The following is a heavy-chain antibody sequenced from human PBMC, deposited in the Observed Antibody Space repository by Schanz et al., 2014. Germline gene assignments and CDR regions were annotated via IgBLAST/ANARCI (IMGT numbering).Heavy chain of an antibody. V-gene: IGHV3-21*06. Sequence: EVQLVESGGGLVKPGGSLRLYCTASGFSFDSYNMNWVRQSPGKGLEWVAFLSFDSRHIYYADSVKGRFTRKREKEKSHLHPQRTRMPEEEKEVYYCARDGVAATTDFEYWGQGALVTVSS. CDR1: GFSFDSYN. J-gene: IGHJ4*02. CDR2: LSFDSRHI. D-gene: IGHD1-1*01. CDR3: ARDGVAATTDFEY.